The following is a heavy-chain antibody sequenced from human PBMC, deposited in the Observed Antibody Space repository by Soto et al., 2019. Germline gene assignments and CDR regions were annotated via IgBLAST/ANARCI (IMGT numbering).Heavy chain of an antibody. D-gene: IGHD2-2*01. CDR1: GFSFSNYN. CDR3: AREDSIIIPAVSDF. J-gene: IGHJ4*02. V-gene: IGHV3-48*04. Sequence: GGSLRLSCVASGFSFSNYNMNWVRQAPGKGLEWVSYITDSSDTVHYADSVTGRFTISRDNAKNSVSLQMNTLRVEDTAVYYCAREDSIIIPAVSDFWGQGTLVTVSS. CDR2: ITDSSDTV.